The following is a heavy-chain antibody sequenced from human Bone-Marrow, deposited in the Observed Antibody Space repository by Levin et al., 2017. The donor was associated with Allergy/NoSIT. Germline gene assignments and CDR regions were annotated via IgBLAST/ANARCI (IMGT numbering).Heavy chain of an antibody. J-gene: IGHJ3*02. CDR3: ARGLSSSWGNDAFDI. Sequence: ASVKVSCAASGFTFNNYDMQWVRQATGKGLEWVSGIGTTGDMYYAGSVKGRFTISRENAKNSSYLQMKSLRAGDTAVYYCARGLSSSWGNDAFDIWGQGTMVTVFS. CDR2: IGTTGDM. D-gene: IGHD6-13*01. V-gene: IGHV3-13*04. CDR1: GFTFNNYD.